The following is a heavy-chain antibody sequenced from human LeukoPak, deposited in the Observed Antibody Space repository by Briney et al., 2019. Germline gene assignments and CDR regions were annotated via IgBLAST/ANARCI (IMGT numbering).Heavy chain of an antibody. CDR2: ISGSGGST. V-gene: IGHV3-23*01. D-gene: IGHD6-19*01. CDR1: GFTFSSYA. CDR3: AKSGSGWYGRSYYYYGMDV. Sequence: GSLRLSCAASGFTFSSYAMSWVRQAPGKGLEWVSAISGSGGSTYYADSVKGRFTISRDNSKNTLYLQMNSLRAEDTAVYYCAKSGSGWYGRSYYYYGMDVWGQGTTVTVSS. J-gene: IGHJ6*02.